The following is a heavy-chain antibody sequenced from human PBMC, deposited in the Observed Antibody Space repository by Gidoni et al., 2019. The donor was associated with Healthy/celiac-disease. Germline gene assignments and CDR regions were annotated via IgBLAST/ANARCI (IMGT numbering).Heavy chain of an antibody. CDR3: SALNYYGMDV. Sequence: QVQLVQSGAEVKKPGASVQVSCKASGYTFTSYYMHWLRQAPGQGLEWMGIINPSGGSTSYAQKFQGRVTMTRDTSTSTVYMELSSLRSEDTAVYYCSALNYYGMDVWGQGTTVTVSS. CDR2: INPSGGST. J-gene: IGHJ6*02. V-gene: IGHV1-46*01. CDR1: GYTFTSYY.